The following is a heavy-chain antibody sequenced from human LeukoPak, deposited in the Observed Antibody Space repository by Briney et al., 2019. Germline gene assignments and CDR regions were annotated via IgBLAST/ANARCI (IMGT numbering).Heavy chain of an antibody. V-gene: IGHV3-30*04. CDR1: GFTFSSYA. CDR3: ARDVDTAMGGDYFDY. D-gene: IGHD5-18*01. J-gene: IGHJ4*02. Sequence: GRSLRLSCAASGFTFSSYAMHWVRQAPGKGLEWVAVISYDGSNKYYPDSVKGRFTISRDNSKNTLYLQMNSLRAEDTAVYYCARDVDTAMGGDYFDYWGQGTLATVSS. CDR2: ISYDGSNK.